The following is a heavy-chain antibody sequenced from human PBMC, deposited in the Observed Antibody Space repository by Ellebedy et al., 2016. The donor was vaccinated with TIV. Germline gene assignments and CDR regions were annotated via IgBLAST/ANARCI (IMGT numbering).Heavy chain of an antibody. J-gene: IGHJ6*02. V-gene: IGHV1-46*01. D-gene: IGHD3-10*01. CDR2: INPSGVST. CDR3: ATDLGPDPITMGRGVIRNYYHYGRDV. CDR1: GYTFTSYD. Sequence: AASVKVSCKASGYTFTSYDINWVRQATGQGLEWMGIINPSGVSTSYEQKFQGRVTMTRDKSTSTVYMELSSLRSEDTAVYYCATDLGPDPITMGRGVIRNYYHYGRDVWGQGTTVTVSS.